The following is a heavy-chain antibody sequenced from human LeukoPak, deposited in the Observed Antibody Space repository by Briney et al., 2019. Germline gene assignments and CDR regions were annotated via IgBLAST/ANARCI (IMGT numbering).Heavy chain of an antibody. CDR3: ARSMYCGGDCYYYFDY. J-gene: IGHJ4*02. Sequence: GGSLRLSCAASGFTFSSYEMNWVRQAPGKGLEWVSYISSSGSTIYYADSVKGRFTISRDNAKNTLYLQMNSLRADDTAVYYCARSMYCGGDCYYYFDYWGQGTLVTVAS. CDR1: GFTFSSYE. V-gene: IGHV3-48*03. D-gene: IGHD2-21*02. CDR2: ISSSGSTI.